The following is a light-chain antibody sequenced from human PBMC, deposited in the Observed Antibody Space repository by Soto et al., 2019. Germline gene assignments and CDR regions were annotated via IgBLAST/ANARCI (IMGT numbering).Light chain of an antibody. CDR2: VNSDGSH. J-gene: IGLJ2*01. V-gene: IGLV4-69*02. CDR1: SGHSAYA. Sequence: QPVLTQSPSASASLGASVKLTCILSSGHSAYAIAWHRQQPQKGPRFLMKVNSDGSHSKGDGIPDRFSGSSSGTERYLTISNRQSEDEAEYYCQTWGTGGVFGGGTKLTVL. CDR3: QTWGTGGV.